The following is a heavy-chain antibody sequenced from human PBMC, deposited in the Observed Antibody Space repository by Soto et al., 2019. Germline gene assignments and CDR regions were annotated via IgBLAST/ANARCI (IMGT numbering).Heavy chain of an antibody. V-gene: IGHV3-48*01. CDR3: AREGGYSYGYHY. Sequence: EVHLVESGGGLVQPGGSLRLTCAASGFTFSSYSMNWVRQAPGKGLEWVSYISTSSSTISYADSVKGRFTISRDNAKKSLYLQMNSLRAEDTAVYYCAREGGYSYGYHYWGQGTLVTVSS. J-gene: IGHJ4*02. CDR1: GFTFSSYS. CDR2: ISTSSSTI. D-gene: IGHD5-18*01.